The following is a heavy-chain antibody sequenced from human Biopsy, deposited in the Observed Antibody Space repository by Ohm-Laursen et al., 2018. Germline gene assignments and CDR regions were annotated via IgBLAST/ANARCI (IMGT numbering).Heavy chain of an antibody. CDR3: AGRPWPNAFDI. J-gene: IGHJ3*02. Sequence: PSQTLSLTCTVSGGSVSSGSYYWSWIRQPPGKGLEWIGYIYYSGSTNYNPSLKSRATISVDTSRNQFSLKLSSVTAADTAVYYCAGRPWPNAFDIWGQGTMVTVSS. V-gene: IGHV4-61*01. CDR2: IYYSGST. D-gene: IGHD5-12*01. CDR1: GGSVSSGSYY.